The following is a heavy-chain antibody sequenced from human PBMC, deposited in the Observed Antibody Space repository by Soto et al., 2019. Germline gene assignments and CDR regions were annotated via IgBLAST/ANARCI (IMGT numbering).Heavy chain of an antibody. CDR2: IIPIFGTA. CDR3: ARSTTPMYYFDY. CDR1: GGTFSSYA. Sequence: QVQLVQSGAAVKKPGSSVKVSCKASGGTFSSYAISWVRQAPGQGLEWMGGIIPIFGTANYAQKFQGRVTITADESTSTAYMELSTLRSEDTAVYYCARSTTPMYYFDYWGQGTLVTVSS. D-gene: IGHD4-17*01. J-gene: IGHJ4*02. V-gene: IGHV1-69*12.